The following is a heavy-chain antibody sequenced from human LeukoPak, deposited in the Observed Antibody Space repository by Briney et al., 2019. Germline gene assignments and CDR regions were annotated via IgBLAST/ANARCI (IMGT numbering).Heavy chain of an antibody. J-gene: IGHJ4*02. V-gene: IGHV4-39*01. Sequence: PSETLSLTCTVSGGSISSTIYYWGWIRQPPGKGLEWIGSIYYSGSTYYNPSLKSRVTISVDTSKNQFSLKLSSVTAADTAVYYCARRKNSSSWYSDYWGQGTLVTVSS. D-gene: IGHD6-13*01. CDR3: ARRKNSSSWYSDY. CDR1: GGSISSTIYY. CDR2: IYYSGST.